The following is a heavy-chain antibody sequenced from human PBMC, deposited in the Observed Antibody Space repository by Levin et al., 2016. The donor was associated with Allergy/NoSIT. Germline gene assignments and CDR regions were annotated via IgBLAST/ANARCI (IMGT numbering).Heavy chain of an antibody. J-gene: IGHJ4*02. Sequence: WIRQPPGKGLEWIGYIYYSGSTNYNPSLKSRVTISVDTSKNQFSLKLSSVTAADTAVYYCARDRLDYVWGSYRGYYFDYWGQGTLVTVSS. V-gene: IGHV4-59*01. CDR2: IYYSGST. CDR3: ARDRLDYVWGSYRGYYFDY. D-gene: IGHD3-16*02.